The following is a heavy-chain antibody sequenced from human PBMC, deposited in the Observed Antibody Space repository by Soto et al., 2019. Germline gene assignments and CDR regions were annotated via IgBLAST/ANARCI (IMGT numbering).Heavy chain of an antibody. CDR1: GYSFTSYW. CDR2: IYPGDSDT. V-gene: IGHV5-51*01. Sequence: GESLKISCKGSGYSFTSYWIGWVRQMPGKGLEWMGIIYPGDSDTRYSPSFQGQVTISADKSISTAYLQWSSLKASDTAMYYCARPGMGMAHIYYYYGLDVWGQGTTVTVSS. CDR3: ARPGMGMAHIYYYYGLDV. J-gene: IGHJ6*02. D-gene: IGHD5-18*01.